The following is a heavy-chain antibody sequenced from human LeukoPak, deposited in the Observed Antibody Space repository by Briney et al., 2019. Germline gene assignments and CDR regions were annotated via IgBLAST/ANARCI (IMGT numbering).Heavy chain of an antibody. Sequence: GGSLRLSCAASGFTFGTYTMSWVRQVPGQGLEWVAGISADGARTYYAGSVQGRFTISRDNANNMLNLQLSALRADDAAVYYCAKDRGGLPHPIWFDSWARELWSPSPQ. CDR2: ISADGART. V-gene: IGHV3-23*01. CDR3: AKDRGGLPHPIWFDS. D-gene: IGHD2-21*01. J-gene: IGHJ5*01. CDR1: GFTFGTYT.